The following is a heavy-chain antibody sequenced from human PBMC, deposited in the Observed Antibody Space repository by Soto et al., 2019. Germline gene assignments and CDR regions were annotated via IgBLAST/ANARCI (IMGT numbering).Heavy chain of an antibody. Sequence: SETLSLTCVVSDDSISSGHYSWSWIRQPPGEGLEWIGSIFVTGSSYYTPSLRSRVTMSVDKSKNLFSLRLSSVTGADSAVYYCARETSENWFDPWGQGTLVTVSS. J-gene: IGHJ5*02. CDR2: IFVTGSS. D-gene: IGHD3-10*01. CDR3: ARETSENWFDP. CDR1: DDSISSGHYS. V-gene: IGHV4-30-2*01.